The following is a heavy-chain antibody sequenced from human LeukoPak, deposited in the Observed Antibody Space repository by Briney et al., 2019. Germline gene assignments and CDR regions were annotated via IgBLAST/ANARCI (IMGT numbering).Heavy chain of an antibody. CDR3: ARDLEYTTSSGDY. CDR1: GFDFSTYY. D-gene: IGHD6-6*01. J-gene: IGHJ4*02. Sequence: GGSLRLSCAASGFDFSTYYLNWVRQAPGKGLEWVSSISSSSSNIFYSDLVKGRFTISRDNAKNSLYLQMNSLRAEDTAVYYYARDLEYTTSSGDYWGQGTLVIVSS. V-gene: IGHV3-21*01. CDR2: ISSSSSNI.